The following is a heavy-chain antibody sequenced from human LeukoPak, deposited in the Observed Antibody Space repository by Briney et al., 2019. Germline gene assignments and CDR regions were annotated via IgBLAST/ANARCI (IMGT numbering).Heavy chain of an antibody. CDR1: GFTFSTYT. CDR3: ARHVVAVGFDY. Sequence: PGGSLRLSCAASGFTFSTYTMNWVRQAPGKGLEWVSSITSSSRYIYYADSGKGRFTISRDNAKNSLYLQMNSLRAEDTAVYYCARHVVAVGFDYWGQGTLVTVSS. CDR2: ITSSSRYI. J-gene: IGHJ4*02. D-gene: IGHD3-22*01. V-gene: IGHV3-21*01.